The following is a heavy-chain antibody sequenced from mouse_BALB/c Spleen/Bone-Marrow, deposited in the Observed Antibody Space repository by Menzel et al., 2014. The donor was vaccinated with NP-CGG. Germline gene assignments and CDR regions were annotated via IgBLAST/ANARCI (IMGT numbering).Heavy chain of an antibody. J-gene: IGHJ4*01. CDR2: IHPYNDGT. CDR1: GYTFTSYV. V-gene: IGHV1-14*01. CDR3: ARWDYAMDY. Sequence: EVQVVESGPDLVKPGASVKMSCKASGYTFTSYVIHWVKQKPGQGLEWIGCIHPYNDGTRYNEKFKGKATLTSDKSSSTAYMQLSSLTSDDSAVYFCARWDYAMDYWGQGTSVTVSS.